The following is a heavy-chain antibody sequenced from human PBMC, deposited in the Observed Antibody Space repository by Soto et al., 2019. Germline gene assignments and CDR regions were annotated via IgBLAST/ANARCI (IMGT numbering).Heavy chain of an antibody. CDR3: ARAMEWELPAGSFDY. CDR2: ISSSSSYI. D-gene: IGHD1-26*01. CDR1: GFTFSSYS. V-gene: IGHV3-21*01. J-gene: IGHJ4*02. Sequence: GGSLRLSCAASGFTFSSYSMNWVRQAPGKGLEWVSSISSSSSYIYYADSVKGRFTISRDNAKNSLYLQMNSLRAEDTAVYYCARAMEWELPAGSFDYWGQGTLVTVSS.